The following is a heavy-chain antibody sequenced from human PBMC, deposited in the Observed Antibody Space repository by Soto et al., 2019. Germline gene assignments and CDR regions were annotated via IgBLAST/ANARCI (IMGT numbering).Heavy chain of an antibody. D-gene: IGHD6-19*01. Sequence: QVTLKESGPVLVKPTETLTLTCTVSGFSLSNARMGVSWIRQPPGKALXXLAHIFSNDEKSYSTSLKSRLTISKDTSKSQVVLTMTNMDPVDTATYYCARISTSFEVAGTRFDYWGQGTLVTVSS. J-gene: IGHJ4*02. CDR2: IFSNDEK. CDR1: GFSLSNARMG. CDR3: ARISTSFEVAGTRFDY. V-gene: IGHV2-26*01.